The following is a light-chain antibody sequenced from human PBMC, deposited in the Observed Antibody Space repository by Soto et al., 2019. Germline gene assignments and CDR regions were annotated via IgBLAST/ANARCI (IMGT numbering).Light chain of an antibody. Sequence: QSVLTQPPSASGTPGQRVTISCSGSHSNSGSNYVYWYQQLPGTAPKLLFYSNDQRPSGVPDRFSGSKSGATASLAISGLRSDDEADYYCVSWDNSLRGRVFGGGTKLTVL. CDR1: HSNSGSNY. V-gene: IGLV1-47*02. CDR2: SND. J-gene: IGLJ3*02. CDR3: VSWDNSLRGRV.